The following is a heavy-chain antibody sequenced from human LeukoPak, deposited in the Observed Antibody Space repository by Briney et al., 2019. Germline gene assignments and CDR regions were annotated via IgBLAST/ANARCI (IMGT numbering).Heavy chain of an antibody. Sequence: PGGSLRLSCAAFGFTFSSFAMSWVRQAPGKGLEWVSVITPSDGSTYYSDSVRGRFTIPRDNSKNTMYLQMNSLRAEDTAVYYCAKAQTMTMVTTVFYYGMDVWGQGTTVIVSS. J-gene: IGHJ6*02. CDR2: ITPSDGST. CDR1: GFTFSSFA. CDR3: AKAQTMTMVTTVFYYGMDV. D-gene: IGHD4-17*01. V-gene: IGHV3-23*01.